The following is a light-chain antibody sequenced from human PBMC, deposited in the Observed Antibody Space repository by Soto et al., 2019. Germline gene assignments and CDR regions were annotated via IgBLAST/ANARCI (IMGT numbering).Light chain of an antibody. Sequence: QSALTQPRSVSGSPGQSVTISCTGTSSDVGGYNYVSWYQQHPGKAPKLMIYDVSKRPSGVPDRFSGSKSGNTASLTISGLQDEAEADYYCCSYAGSYTHVFGTGTKVTVL. CDR3: CSYAGSYTHV. CDR2: DVS. J-gene: IGLJ1*01. CDR1: SSDVGGYNY. V-gene: IGLV2-11*01.